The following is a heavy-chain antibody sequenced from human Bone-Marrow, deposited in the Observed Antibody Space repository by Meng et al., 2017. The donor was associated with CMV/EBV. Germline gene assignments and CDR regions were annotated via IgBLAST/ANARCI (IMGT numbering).Heavy chain of an antibody. Sequence: LKISCAASGFTFDDYAMHWVRQAPGKGLEWVSGISWNSGSIGYADSVKGRFTISRDNAKNSLYLQMNSLRAEDMALYYCARAPPYYYDSSGYYFTGDAFDIWGQGTMVTVSS. J-gene: IGHJ3*02. D-gene: IGHD3-22*01. CDR1: GFTFDDYA. V-gene: IGHV3-9*03. CDR3: ARAPPYYYDSSGYYFTGDAFDI. CDR2: ISWNSGSI.